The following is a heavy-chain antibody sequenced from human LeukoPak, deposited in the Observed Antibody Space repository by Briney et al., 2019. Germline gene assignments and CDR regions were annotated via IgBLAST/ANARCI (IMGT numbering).Heavy chain of an antibody. Sequence: SETLSLTCAVYGGSFSGYYWSWIRQPPGKGLEWIGEINHSGSTNYNPSLKSRVTISVDTSKNQFSLKLSSVTAADAAVYYCARGPTYYDYVRGSYRSRPFDYWGQGTLVTVSS. V-gene: IGHV4-34*01. CDR2: INHSGST. CDR1: GGSFSGYY. CDR3: ARGPTYYDYVRGSYRSRPFDY. J-gene: IGHJ4*02. D-gene: IGHD3-16*02.